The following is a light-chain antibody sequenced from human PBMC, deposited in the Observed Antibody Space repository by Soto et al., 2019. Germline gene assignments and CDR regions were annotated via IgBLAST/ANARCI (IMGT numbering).Light chain of an antibody. J-gene: IGKJ2*01. Sequence: DIQMTQSPSTLSAALGDRVTITCRASQSVSSWLAWYQQKPGKAPKLLIYKASSLESGVPPRFSGSGSGTEFTLTISSLQPEDFATYYCQEYHSYSFGQGTKQELK. V-gene: IGKV1-5*03. CDR3: QEYHSYS. CDR2: KAS. CDR1: QSVSSW.